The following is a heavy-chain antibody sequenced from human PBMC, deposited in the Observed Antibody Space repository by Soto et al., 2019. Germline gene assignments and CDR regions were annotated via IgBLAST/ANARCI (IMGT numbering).Heavy chain of an antibody. CDR2: IVPVFGRP. D-gene: IGHD5-12*01. V-gene: IGHV1-69*01. CDR3: AREGSGYNF. J-gene: IGHJ4*02. CDR1: GGSFSNFG. Sequence: QVQLVQSGAELKKPGSSVKVSCKASGGSFSNFGISWVRQAPGQGLEWMGGIVPVFGRPNYAQRFRGRLTITADESTRTVYMELISLRSYDTAVYYCAREGSGYNFWGQGTQVTVSS.